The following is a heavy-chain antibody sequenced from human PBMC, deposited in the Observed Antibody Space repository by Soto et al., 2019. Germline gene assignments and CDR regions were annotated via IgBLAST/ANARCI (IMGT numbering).Heavy chain of an antibody. CDR1: GDVFRSYG. CDR3: ARVRCFNGLCHTADYGMDV. D-gene: IGHD2-8*01. Sequence: SVKVSCKASGDVFRSYGINWVRQAPGQGLGWMGGIIPISGTTNYAQKFQGRVAITADESTDTVYMELSRLRSEDTAVYFCARVRCFNGLCHTADYGMDVWGQGTTVTVSS. CDR2: IIPISGTT. J-gene: IGHJ6*02. V-gene: IGHV1-69*13.